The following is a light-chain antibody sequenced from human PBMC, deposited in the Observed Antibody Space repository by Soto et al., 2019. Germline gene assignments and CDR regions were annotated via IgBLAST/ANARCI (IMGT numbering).Light chain of an antibody. CDR1: SSDVGGYNY. V-gene: IGLV2-8*01. CDR2: EVS. Sequence: QSALTQPPSASGSPGQSVTISCTGTSSDVGGYNYVSWYQQHPGKAPKLMIYEVSKRPSGVPDRFSGSKSGNTASLTVSGLQAADEADYYCSSYASSNKNVVFGGGTKLTVL. J-gene: IGLJ2*01. CDR3: SSYASSNKNVV.